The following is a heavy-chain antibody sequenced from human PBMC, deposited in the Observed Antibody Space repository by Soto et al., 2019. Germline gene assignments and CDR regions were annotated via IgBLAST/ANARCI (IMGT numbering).Heavy chain of an antibody. CDR1: GGTFSSYA. D-gene: IGHD5-12*01. V-gene: IGHV1-69*13. J-gene: IGHJ5*02. Sequence: SVKVSCKASGGTFSSYAISWVRQAPGQGLEWMGGIIPIFGTANYAQKFQGRVTITADESTSTAYMELSSLRSEDTAVYYCARRDGYNWDWFDPWGQGTLVTVSS. CDR2: IIPIFGTA. CDR3: ARRDGYNWDWFDP.